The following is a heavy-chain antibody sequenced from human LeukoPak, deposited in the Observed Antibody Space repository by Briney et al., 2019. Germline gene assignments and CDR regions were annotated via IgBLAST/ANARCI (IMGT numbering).Heavy chain of an antibody. Sequence: GASVKVSCKASGYTFTSYDINWVRQATGQGLEWMGWMNPNSGNTGYAQKFQGRVTMTRNTSISTAYMELSRLRSDDTAVYYCARDPHIAAAGSQWGQGTLVTVSS. CDR3: ARDPHIAAAGSQ. V-gene: IGHV1-8*01. CDR1: GYTFTSYD. D-gene: IGHD6-13*01. CDR2: MNPNSGNT. J-gene: IGHJ4*02.